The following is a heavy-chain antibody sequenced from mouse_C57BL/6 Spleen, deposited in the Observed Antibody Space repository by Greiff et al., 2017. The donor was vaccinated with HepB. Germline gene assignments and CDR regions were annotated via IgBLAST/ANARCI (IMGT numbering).Heavy chain of an antibody. J-gene: IGHJ1*03. V-gene: IGHV1-62-2*01. D-gene: IGHD1-1*01. Sequence: QVHVKQSGAELVKPGASVKLSCKASGYTFTEYTIHWVKQRSGQGLEWIGWFYPGSGSIKYNEKFKDKATLTADKSSSTVYMELSRLTSEDSAVYFCARHPPITTVVADWYFDVWGTGTTVTVSS. CDR2: FYPGSGSI. CDR1: GYTFTEYT. CDR3: ARHPPITTVVADWYFDV.